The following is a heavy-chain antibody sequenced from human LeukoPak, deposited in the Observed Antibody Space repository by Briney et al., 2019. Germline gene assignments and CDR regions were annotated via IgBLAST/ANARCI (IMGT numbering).Heavy chain of an antibody. V-gene: IGHV1-46*01. Sequence: ASVQVSCKASGYSFTSRYMHWVRQAPGQGLEWLGLINPTGSSTLYAEKFQGRVTMTRDMSTTTDYMELSSLRSDDTAVYYCARDHSVGDVAWWFDPWGQGTLVTVSS. J-gene: IGHJ5*02. CDR1: GYSFTSRY. CDR2: INPTGSST. CDR3: ARDHSVGDVAWWFDP. D-gene: IGHD1-26*01.